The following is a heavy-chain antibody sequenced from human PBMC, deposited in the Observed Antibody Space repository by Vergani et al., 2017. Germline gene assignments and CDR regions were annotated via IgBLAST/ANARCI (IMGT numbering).Heavy chain of an antibody. V-gene: IGHV1-69*13. D-gene: IGHD6-13*01. CDR3: ARDRGGFSSSWKRDDAFDI. CDR2: IIPIFGTA. J-gene: IGHJ3*02. Sequence: QVQLVQSGAEVKKPGASVKVSCKASGYTFTSYAISWVRQAPGQGLEWMGRIIPIFGTANYAQKFQGRVTITADESTSTAYMELSSLRSEDTAVYYCARDRGGFSSSWKRDDAFDIWGQGTTVTVSS. CDR1: GYTFTSYA.